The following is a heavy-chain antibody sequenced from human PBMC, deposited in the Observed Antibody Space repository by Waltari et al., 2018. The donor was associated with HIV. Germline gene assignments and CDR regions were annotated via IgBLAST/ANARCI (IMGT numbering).Heavy chain of an antibody. CDR1: GFSFSDFY. D-gene: IGHD3-10*01. J-gene: IGHJ4*02. CDR2: ISTRGRTM. Sequence: QEQVVESGGGLVKPGGSLRLSCVASGFSFSDFYMTWIRQAPGRGLEWVSYISTRGRTMYYADSVKGRFTISRDNAKNSLYLQMNSLRAEDTAVYYCARVGSYYKWGYFDYWGQGTLVTVSS. V-gene: IGHV3-11*01. CDR3: ARVGSYYKWGYFDY.